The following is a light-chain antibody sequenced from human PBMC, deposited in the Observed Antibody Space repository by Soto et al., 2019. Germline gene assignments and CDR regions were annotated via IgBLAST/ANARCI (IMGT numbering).Light chain of an antibody. CDR2: DAS. V-gene: IGLV2-14*03. CDR3: GSYTSASTLYV. CDR1: SSDIGGYNY. J-gene: IGLJ1*01. Sequence: QSALTQPASVSGSPGQSITISCTGTSSDIGGYNYVSWYQQLPGKVPKLIIYDASNRPSGVSDRFSGSKSGNAASLTISGCSAEDEADHYSGSYTSASTLYVFGSGTKLTVL.